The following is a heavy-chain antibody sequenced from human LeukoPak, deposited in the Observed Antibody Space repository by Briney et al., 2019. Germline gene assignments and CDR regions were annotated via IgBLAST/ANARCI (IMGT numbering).Heavy chain of an antibody. CDR2: ISYDGSVQ. CDR1: GFTFSHYA. V-gene: IGHV3-30*04. Sequence: GGSLRLSCAASGFTFSHYAMYWVRQAPGKGLEWVALISYDGSVQYYADAVKGRFTISRDSPKNTLYLQMNSLRPEDTAVYYCARERTGFYAEYWGQGTLVTVSS. J-gene: IGHJ4*02. D-gene: IGHD3/OR15-3a*01. CDR3: ARERTGFYAEY.